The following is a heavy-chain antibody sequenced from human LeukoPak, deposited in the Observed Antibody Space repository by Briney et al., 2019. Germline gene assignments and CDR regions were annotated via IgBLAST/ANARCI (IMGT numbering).Heavy chain of an antibody. CDR1: GYTFTNDY. V-gene: IGHV1-2*02. CDR3: ALYDEFAY. CDR2: INPKSGDT. D-gene: IGHD5/OR15-5a*01. Sequence: ASVTVSFKASGYTFTNDYIHWVRQPPGEGVGWMGWINPKSGDTNYGQKFQGSVNITRDTSISTAYMELSRLSSDDTAVYYCALYDEFAYWGQGTLVTVSS. J-gene: IGHJ4*02.